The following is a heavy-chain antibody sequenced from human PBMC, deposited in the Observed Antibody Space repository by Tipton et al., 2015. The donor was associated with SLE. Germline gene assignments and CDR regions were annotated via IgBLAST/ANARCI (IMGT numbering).Heavy chain of an antibody. CDR1: GGSISSYY. CDR2: IYTSGRT. V-gene: IGHV4-4*07. CDR3: ALKGITGTSGDDVAFDI. D-gene: IGHD1-7*01. Sequence: TLSLTCTVSGGSISSYYWSWIRQPAGKGLEWIGRIYTSGRTNYNPSLQSRVTMSVDTSKNQFSLKLSSVTAADTAVYYCALKGITGTSGDDVAFDIWGQGTMVTVSS. J-gene: IGHJ3*02.